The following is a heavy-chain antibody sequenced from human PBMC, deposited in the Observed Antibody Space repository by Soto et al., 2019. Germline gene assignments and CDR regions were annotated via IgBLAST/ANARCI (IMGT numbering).Heavy chain of an antibody. V-gene: IGHV2-70*01. J-gene: IGHJ6*02. D-gene: IGHD6-6*01. Sequence: SCPTLVNPPQTPTLTCTLSGFSLSTSGKFVSWIRQPPGKALEWLALIDWDDDKYYSTSLKTRLTISKDTSKNQVVLTMTNMDPVDTATYYCARIVAHPPDYYYYGMDVWGQGTTVTVSS. CDR1: GFSLSTSGKF. CDR3: ARIVAHPPDYYYYGMDV. CDR2: IDWDDDK.